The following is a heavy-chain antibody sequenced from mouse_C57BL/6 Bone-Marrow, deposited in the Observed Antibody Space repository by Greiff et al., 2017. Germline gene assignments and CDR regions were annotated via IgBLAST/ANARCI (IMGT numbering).Heavy chain of an antibody. V-gene: IGHV1-42*01. D-gene: IGHD1-1*01. CDR1: GYSFTGYY. Sequence: VQLKQSGPELVKPGASVKISCKASGYSFTGYYMNWVKQSPEKSLEWIGEINPSTGGTTYNQKLKAKATLTVDKSSSTAYMQLKSLNSEDSAVYYCATSPYYGSSSWYFDVWGKGTTVTVSS. CDR2: INPSTGGT. CDR3: ATSPYYGSSSWYFDV. J-gene: IGHJ1*03.